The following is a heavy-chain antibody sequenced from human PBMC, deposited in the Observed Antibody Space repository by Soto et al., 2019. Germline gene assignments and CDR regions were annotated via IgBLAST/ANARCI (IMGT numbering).Heavy chain of an antibody. J-gene: IGHJ4*02. V-gene: IGHV4-39*01. Sequence: SETLSLTCTVSGVSMNNTSYYWGWIRQSPGKGLEWIGTIYFSGSTFYNPSLKSRLTISIDRSKNQFSLRLTSVTAADTAVYCCARHGSYWGQGTLVTVSS. CDR1: GVSMNNTSYY. CDR3: ARHGSY. CDR2: IYFSGST.